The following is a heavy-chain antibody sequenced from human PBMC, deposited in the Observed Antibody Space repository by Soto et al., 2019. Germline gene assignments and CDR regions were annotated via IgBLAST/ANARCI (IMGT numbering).Heavy chain of an antibody. J-gene: IGHJ4*02. CDR2: ISYDGSNK. CDR3: AKDSPPYYDSSGYVSGFDY. CDR1: GFTFSSCR. Sequence: PGGSLRLSCAASGFTFSSCRMHWVRQAPGKGLEWVAVISYDGSNKYYADSVKGRFTISRDNSKNTLYLQMNSLRAEDTAVYYCAKDSPPYYDSSGYVSGFDYWGQGTLVTVSS. D-gene: IGHD3-22*01. V-gene: IGHV3-30*18.